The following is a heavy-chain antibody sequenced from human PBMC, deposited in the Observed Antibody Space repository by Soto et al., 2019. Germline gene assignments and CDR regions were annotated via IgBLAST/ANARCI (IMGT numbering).Heavy chain of an antibody. CDR2: IRGSGGST. V-gene: IGHV3-23*01. CDR1: GFTFSSSA. Sequence: PGGCLRLSCAASGFTFSSSAMSWVRQAPRKGQEWVSAIRGSGGSTYYADSVKGRFTISRDNSKNTLYLQMNSLRAEDTAVYYCAKDRATMIVVVPNDAFDIWGEGTMVTVSS. J-gene: IGHJ3*02. D-gene: IGHD3-22*01. CDR3: AKDRATMIVVVPNDAFDI.